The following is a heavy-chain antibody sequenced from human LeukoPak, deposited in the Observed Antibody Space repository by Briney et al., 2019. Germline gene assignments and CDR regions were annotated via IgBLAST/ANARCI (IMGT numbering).Heavy chain of an antibody. CDR3: ARDFLPSTILVVNGMDV. Sequence: ASVKVSCKASGYTFTGYYMRWVRQAPGQGLEWMGWISPNSGGTNYAQKFQDRVIMTRDTSISTAYMELSRLRSDDTAVYYCARDFLPSTILVVNGMDVWGQGTTVTVSS. D-gene: IGHD3-22*01. V-gene: IGHV1-2*02. CDR2: ISPNSGGT. CDR1: GYTFTGYY. J-gene: IGHJ6*02.